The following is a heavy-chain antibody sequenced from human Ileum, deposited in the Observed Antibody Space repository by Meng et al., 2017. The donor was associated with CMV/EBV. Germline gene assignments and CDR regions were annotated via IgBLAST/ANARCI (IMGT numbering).Heavy chain of an antibody. V-gene: IGHV1-69*05. CDR3: ARGTSLKQQLNY. Sequence: GKTAGGNFSSCAISWVRQAPGQGLEWMGGIIPIFGTANYAQKFQGRVTITTDESTSTAYMELSSLRSEDTAVYYCARGTSLKQQLNYWGQGTLVTVSS. D-gene: IGHD6-13*01. CDR2: IIPIFGTA. CDR1: GGNFSSCA. J-gene: IGHJ4*02.